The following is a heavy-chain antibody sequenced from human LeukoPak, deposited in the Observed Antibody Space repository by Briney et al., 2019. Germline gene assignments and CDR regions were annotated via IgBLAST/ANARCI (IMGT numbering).Heavy chain of an antibody. CDR2: ISSNGGST. Sequence: GGSLRLSCSASGFTFSSYAMHWVRQAPGKGLEYVSAISSNGGSTYYADSVKGRFTISRDNSKNTLYLQMNSLRAEDTAVYYCAPHSSGAFPNWFDPWGQGTLVTVSS. CDR3: APHSSGAFPNWFDP. D-gene: IGHD3-22*01. V-gene: IGHV3-64*04. CDR1: GFTFSSYA. J-gene: IGHJ5*02.